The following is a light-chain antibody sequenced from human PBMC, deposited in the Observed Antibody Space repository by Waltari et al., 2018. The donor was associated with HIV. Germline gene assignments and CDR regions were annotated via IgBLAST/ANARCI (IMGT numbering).Light chain of an antibody. CDR3: QQYYNSLPYT. J-gene: IGKJ2*01. V-gene: IGKV4-1*01. CDR2: WAS. Sequence: IVMTESPDSLAMSLVSRATINRKSRQHIVYRSSKKNHLAWYQHKPGQPPNRLIHWASTRASGVPDRCSGSGSGTDFTLTISSLQAEDMAVYYCQQYYNSLPYTFGQGTKLEIK. CDR1: QHIVYRSSKKNH.